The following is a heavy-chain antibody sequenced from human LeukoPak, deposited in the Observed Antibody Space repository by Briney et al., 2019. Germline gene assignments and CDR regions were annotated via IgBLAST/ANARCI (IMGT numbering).Heavy chain of an antibody. CDR3: ARGIFQRHWYFDL. CDR1: EFTVNYTY. Sequence: EGSLGLSCMVSEFTVNYTYMSWVRQAPGRGLEWVSIIQSDGGTYQADSVKGRFSISGDNSRTTIFLHMKSLRAEDTAIYYCARGIFQRHWYFDLWGRGTLVTVSS. V-gene: IGHV3-53*01. D-gene: IGHD2/OR15-2a*01. CDR2: IQSDGGT. J-gene: IGHJ2*01.